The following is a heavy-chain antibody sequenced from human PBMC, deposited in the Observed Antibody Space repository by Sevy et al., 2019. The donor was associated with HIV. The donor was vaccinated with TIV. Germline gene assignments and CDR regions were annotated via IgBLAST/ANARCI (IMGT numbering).Heavy chain of an antibody. Sequence: GGSLRLSCVASGFTFSKAWMSWVRQAPGKGLEWVGRIKSKTDGATRDLAAPVKGRIIISRDDSKNTLYLQISNLKIEDTGVYFCAAGVGASDFDYWGQGTPVTVSS. CDR1: GFTFSKAW. CDR3: AAGVGASDFDY. CDR2: IKSKTDGATR. D-gene: IGHD1-26*01. V-gene: IGHV3-15*01. J-gene: IGHJ4*02.